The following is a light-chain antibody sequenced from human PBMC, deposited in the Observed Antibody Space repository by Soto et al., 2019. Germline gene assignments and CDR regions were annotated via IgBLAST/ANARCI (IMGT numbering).Light chain of an antibody. V-gene: IGLV1-51*01. CDR3: GTWDSSLSAVV. Sequence: QSALTQPPSVSAAPGQKVTISCSGSSSNIGNNYVSWYQQFPGTAPKLLIYDNNKRPSGIPDRFSGSKSGTSATLDITGLQTGDEADYYCGTWDSSLSAVVFGGGTKLTV. CDR1: SSNIGNNY. J-gene: IGLJ2*01. CDR2: DNN.